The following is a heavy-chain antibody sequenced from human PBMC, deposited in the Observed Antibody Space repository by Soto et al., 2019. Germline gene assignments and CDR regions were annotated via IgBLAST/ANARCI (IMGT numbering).Heavy chain of an antibody. V-gene: IGHV4-31*03. Sequence: QVQLQESGPGLVKPSQTLSLTCTVSGGSISSGGYFWSWIGQHPGKGLEWIGYIYNSGSTNYNPSLKSRVTISVDTSKNLFSLNLSSVTAADTAMYYCVRDRPPSRLKTWGQGTLVTVSS. J-gene: IGHJ5*02. CDR2: IYNSGST. D-gene: IGHD3-16*01. CDR1: GGSISSGGYF. CDR3: VRDRPPSRLKT.